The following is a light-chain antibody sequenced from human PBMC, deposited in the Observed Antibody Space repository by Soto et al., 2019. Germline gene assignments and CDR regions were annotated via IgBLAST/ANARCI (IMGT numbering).Light chain of an antibody. CDR1: SSDVGGYNY. CDR3: SSYTSSSTLENVV. V-gene: IGLV2-14*01. Sequence: QSALTQPASVSGSPGQSITISCTGTSSDVGGYNYVSWYQQHPGKAPKLMIYDVSNRPSGVSNRFSGYKSGNTASLTISGLQAEDEADYYCSSYTSSSTLENVVFGGGTKLTVL. CDR2: DVS. J-gene: IGLJ2*01.